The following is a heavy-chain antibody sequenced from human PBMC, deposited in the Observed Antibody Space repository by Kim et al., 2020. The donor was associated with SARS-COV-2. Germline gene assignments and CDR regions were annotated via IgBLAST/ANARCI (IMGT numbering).Heavy chain of an antibody. CDR3: ARDRFLEWLYHSSSWYDTDFDY. V-gene: IGHV3-21*01. Sequence: GGSLRLSCAASGFTFSSYSMNWVRQAPGKGLEWVSSISSSSSYIYYADSVKGRFTISRDNAKNSLYLQMNSLRAEDTAVYYCARDRFLEWLYHSSSWYDTDFDYWGQGTLVTVSS. CDR2: ISSSSSYI. CDR1: GFTFSSYS. D-gene: IGHD3-3*01. J-gene: IGHJ4*02.